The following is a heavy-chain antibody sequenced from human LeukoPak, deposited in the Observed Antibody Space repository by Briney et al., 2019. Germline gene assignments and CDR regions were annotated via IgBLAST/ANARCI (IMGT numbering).Heavy chain of an antibody. Sequence: GGSLRLSCAASGFSVSSNYMNWVRQAPGKGLAWVSVIYSGGSTYYADSVKGRFTISRDNSKNTLYLQMDSLRAEDTAVYYCAKSPSGSGYYYMDVWGKGTTVTVSS. CDR3: AKSPSGSGYYYMDV. D-gene: IGHD3-10*01. J-gene: IGHJ6*03. CDR1: GFSVSSNY. CDR2: IYSGGST. V-gene: IGHV3-53*01.